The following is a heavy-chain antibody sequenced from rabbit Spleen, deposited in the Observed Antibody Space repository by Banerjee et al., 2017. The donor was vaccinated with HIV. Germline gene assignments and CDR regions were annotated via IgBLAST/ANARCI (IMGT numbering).Heavy chain of an antibody. CDR3: ARDTSSSFSSYGMDL. J-gene: IGHJ6*01. V-gene: IGHV1S45*01. CDR1: GFDFSNYG. CDR2: IDTGSSGVT. D-gene: IGHD1-1*01. Sequence: QEQLVESGGGLVQPGGSLKFSCKASGFDFSNYGVSWVRQAPGKGLEWIACIDTGSSGVTYFATWAKGRFTCSKTSSTTVTLQMTRLTAADTATYFCARDTSSSFSSYGMDLWGPGTLVTVS.